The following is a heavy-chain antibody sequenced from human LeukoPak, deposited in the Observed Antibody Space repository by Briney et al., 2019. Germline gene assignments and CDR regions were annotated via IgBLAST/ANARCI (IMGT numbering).Heavy chain of an antibody. V-gene: IGHV4-4*07. CDR1: GGSISSYY. Sequence: SETLSLTCTVSGGSISSYYWSWIRQPAGKGLEWIGRIYSSGSTNYNPSLKSRVTISLDTSKTQFSLKLHSVTAADTAVYYCARQYIDILTGYHRGELYWYFDLWGRGTLVTVSS. J-gene: IGHJ2*01. D-gene: IGHD3-9*01. CDR2: IYSSGST. CDR3: ARQYIDILTGYHRGELYWYFDL.